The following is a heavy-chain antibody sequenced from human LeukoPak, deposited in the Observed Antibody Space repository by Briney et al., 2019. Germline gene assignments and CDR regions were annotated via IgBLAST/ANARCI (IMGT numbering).Heavy chain of an antibody. CDR3: ARLYYDFWSGQYSTRDY. CDR1: GFIFTDYW. Sequence: GGSLRLSCAASGFIFTDYWMYWVRQAPGRGLAWVANIKEDGSEKNYVDSVKGRFTISRDNAKNSVYLQMNSLRVEDTTVYYCARLYYDFWSGQYSTRDYWGQGTLVTVSS. CDR2: IKEDGSEK. V-gene: IGHV3-7*01. J-gene: IGHJ4*02. D-gene: IGHD3-3*01.